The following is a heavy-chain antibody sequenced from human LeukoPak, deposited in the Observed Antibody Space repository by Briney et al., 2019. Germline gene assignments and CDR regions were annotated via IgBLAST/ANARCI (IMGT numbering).Heavy chain of an antibody. CDR1: GFTFSSTW. Sequence: GGSLRLSCAGSGFTFSSTWMHWLRQVPGKGLVWVSRMNPGGGTTDYADSVKGRFTISRDNAKNTLYLQMNSLTVEDTAVYYCATAGSYRFDYWGQGTLVTVSS. CDR2: MNPGGGTT. V-gene: IGHV3-74*01. J-gene: IGHJ4*02. D-gene: IGHD3-16*02. CDR3: ATAGSYRFDY.